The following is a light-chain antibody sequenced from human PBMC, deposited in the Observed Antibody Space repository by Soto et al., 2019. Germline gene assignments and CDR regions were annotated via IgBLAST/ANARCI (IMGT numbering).Light chain of an antibody. CDR1: SSDVGSYNL. CDR3: CSYAGGPYV. CDR2: EIT. J-gene: IGLJ1*01. Sequence: QSVLTQPASVSGSPGQSITISCTGTSSDVGSYNLVSWYQQLPGKAPKLMIFEITRRPSGVSNRFSASKSGNTASLTISGLQAEDEADYYCCSYAGGPYVFGTGTKVTVL. V-gene: IGLV2-23*02.